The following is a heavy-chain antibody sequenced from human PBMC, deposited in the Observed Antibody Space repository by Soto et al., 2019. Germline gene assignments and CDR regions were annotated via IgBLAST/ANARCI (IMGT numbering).Heavy chain of an antibody. J-gene: IGHJ5*02. CDR3: ARDDYCSSTSCYLGNWFDP. CDR1: GGSFSGYY. CDR2: VNHSGST. D-gene: IGHD2-2*01. Sequence: PSETLSLTCAVYGGSFSGYYWSWIRRPPGKGLEWIGEVNHSGSTNYNPSLKSRVTISVDTSKNQFSLKLSSVTAADTAVYYCARDDYCSSTSCYLGNWFDPWGQGTLVTVSS. V-gene: IGHV4-34*01.